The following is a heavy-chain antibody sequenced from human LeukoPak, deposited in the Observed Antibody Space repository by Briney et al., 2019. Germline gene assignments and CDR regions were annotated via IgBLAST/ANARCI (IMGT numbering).Heavy chain of an antibody. V-gene: IGHV3-53*01. CDR3: ARGGYDSSGYYYYFDF. CDR1: GFTVNSNH. J-gene: IGHJ4*02. CDR2: IYSGGST. D-gene: IGHD3-22*01. Sequence: GGSLRLSCAASGFTVNSNHMSWVPDAPGKGLEWVSTIYSGGSTYYTGSLKGRFTISRDNSQNTVYLQMNSLRAADTAVYYCARGGYDSSGYYYYFDFWGQGTLVTVSS.